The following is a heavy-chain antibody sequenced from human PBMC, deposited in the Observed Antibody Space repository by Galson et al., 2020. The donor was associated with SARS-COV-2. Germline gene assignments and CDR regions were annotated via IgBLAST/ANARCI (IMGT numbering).Heavy chain of an antibody. CDR2: FDPEDGAT. Sequence: ASVKVSCKVSGYTLTELSIHWVRQAPGKGLEWMGGFDPEDGATIYAQKFQGRVTMTEDTSTDTAYMELSSLRSEDTAVYYCATGPAVAGTNWFGPWGQGTRVTVSS. V-gene: IGHV1-24*01. CDR3: ATGPAVAGTNWFGP. CDR1: GYTLTELS. J-gene: IGHJ5*02. D-gene: IGHD6-19*01.